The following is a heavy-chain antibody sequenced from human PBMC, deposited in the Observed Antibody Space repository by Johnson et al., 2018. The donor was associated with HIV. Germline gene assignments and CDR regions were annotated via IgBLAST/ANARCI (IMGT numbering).Heavy chain of an antibody. V-gene: IGHV3-23*04. D-gene: IGHD2-2*01. Sequence: VQLVESGGGLVQPGGSLRLSCAASGFTFSSYAMSWVRQAPGKGLEWVSAISGSGGSTYYADSVKGRFTISRDNSKNTLYLQMNSLRAEDTALYYCARVLEQFDAFDIWGQGTMVTVSS. J-gene: IGHJ3*02. CDR1: GFTFSSYA. CDR3: ARVLEQFDAFDI. CDR2: ISGSGGST.